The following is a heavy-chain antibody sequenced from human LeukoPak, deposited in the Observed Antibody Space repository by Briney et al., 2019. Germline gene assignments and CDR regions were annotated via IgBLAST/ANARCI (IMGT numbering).Heavy chain of an antibody. CDR3: AREAGGDY. CDR2: ISSDSSTI. J-gene: IGHJ4*02. Sequence: GGSLRLSCAASGFTFNSYNMNWVRQAPGKGLEWVSYISSDSSTIFYADSVKGRFTISRDNVKNTLYLQLNSLRDEDTAVYYCAREAGGDYWGQGTLVTVSS. V-gene: IGHV3-48*02. D-gene: IGHD1-26*01. CDR1: GFTFNSYN.